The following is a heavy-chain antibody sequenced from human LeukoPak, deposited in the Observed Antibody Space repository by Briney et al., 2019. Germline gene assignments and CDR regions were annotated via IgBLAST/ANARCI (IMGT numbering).Heavy chain of an antibody. V-gene: IGHV3-53*01. D-gene: IGHD6-6*01. J-gene: IGHJ6*03. Sequence: GGSLRLSCAASGFTVSGNYMSWVRQAPGKGLEWVSVIYSGGSTYYADSVKGRFTISRDNSKNTLYLQMNSLRAEDTAVYYCARVEYSSSSRGYYYYYMDVWGKGTTVTVSS. CDR1: GFTVSGNY. CDR3: ARVEYSSSSRGYYYYYMDV. CDR2: IYSGGST.